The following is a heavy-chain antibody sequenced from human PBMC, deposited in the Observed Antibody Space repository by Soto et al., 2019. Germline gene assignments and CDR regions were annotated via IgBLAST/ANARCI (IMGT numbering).Heavy chain of an antibody. Sequence: SETLSLTCTVSGDSISNYYWSWFRQPAGRRLEWLGRIYPNGGTNFNPSLKSRVSMSLDTSKNQFSLRLPSVTAADTAVCFCEPERGGASLRGFDNWGPETLVNVSS. CDR3: EPERGGASLRGFDN. CDR1: GDSISNYY. J-gene: IGHJ4*02. V-gene: IGHV4-4*07. D-gene: IGHD1-26*01. CDR2: IYPNGGT.